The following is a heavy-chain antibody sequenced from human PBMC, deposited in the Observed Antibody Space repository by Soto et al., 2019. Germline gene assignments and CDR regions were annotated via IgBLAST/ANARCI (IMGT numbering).Heavy chain of an antibody. CDR3: AREISRY. Sequence: ASVKVSCKASGYTFTSYGISWVRQAPGQGLEWMGWISAYNGKTNYAQKFQGRVTITRDTSASTAYMELSSLRSEDTAVYYCAREISRYWGQGTLVTVSS. V-gene: IGHV1-18*01. CDR2: ISAYNGKT. J-gene: IGHJ4*02. CDR1: GYTFTSYG. D-gene: IGHD2-15*01.